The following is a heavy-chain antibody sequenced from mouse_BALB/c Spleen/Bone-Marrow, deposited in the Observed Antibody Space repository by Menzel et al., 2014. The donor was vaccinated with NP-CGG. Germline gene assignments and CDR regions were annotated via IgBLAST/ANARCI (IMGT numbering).Heavy chain of an antibody. J-gene: IGHJ4*01. V-gene: IGHV14-4*02. CDR2: IDPENGDT. CDR1: GFNIKDYY. D-gene: IGHD2-1*01. Sequence: EVKLMESGAELVRSGASVKLSCTASGFNIKDYYMHWVKQRPEQGLEWIGWIDPENGDTEYAPKFQGKATMTADTSSNTAYLQLGSLTSEDTAVYYCNGNHYAMDYWGQGTSVTVSS. CDR3: NGNHYAMDY.